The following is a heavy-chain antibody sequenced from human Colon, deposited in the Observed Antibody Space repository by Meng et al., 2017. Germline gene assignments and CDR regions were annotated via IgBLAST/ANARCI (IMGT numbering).Heavy chain of an antibody. Sequence: QVQLQESGPGPVRPSETLSLTCTVSGGSVTITGYYWSWIRQSPGKGLEWIGYIYYTGTTNYNPSLKSRVTISVDTSKNQFSLKLSSVTPADTAVYFCARDNLLTSGSRFCFDYWGQGALVTVSS. CDR2: IYYTGTT. CDR1: GGSVTITGYY. CDR3: ARDNLLTSGSRFCFDY. V-gene: IGHV4-61*08. J-gene: IGHJ4*02. D-gene: IGHD6-19*01.